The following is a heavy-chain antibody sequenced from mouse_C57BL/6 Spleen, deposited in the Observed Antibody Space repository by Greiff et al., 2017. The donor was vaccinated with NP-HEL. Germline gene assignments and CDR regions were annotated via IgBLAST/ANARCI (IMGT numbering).Heavy chain of an antibody. J-gene: IGHJ4*01. CDR1: GYTFTSYW. CDR2: INPSNGGT. CDR3: ARGDYGSSYYAMDY. D-gene: IGHD1-1*01. Sequence: VQLQQPGTELVKPGASVKLSCKASGYTFTSYWMHWVKQRPGQGLEWIGNINPSNGGTNYNEKFKSKATLTVDQSSSTAYMQLGSRTSEDSAVYYCARGDYGSSYYAMDYWGQGTSVTVSS. V-gene: IGHV1-53*01.